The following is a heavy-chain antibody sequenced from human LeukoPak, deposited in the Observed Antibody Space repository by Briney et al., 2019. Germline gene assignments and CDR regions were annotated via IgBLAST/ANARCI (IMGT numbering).Heavy chain of an antibody. CDR2: IYHSGGT. CDR1: GGSISSGGYS. Sequence: SETLSLTCAVSGGSISSGGYSWSWIRQPPGKGLGWIGYIYHSGGTYYNPSLKSRVTISVDRSKNQFSLKLSSVTAADTAVYYCARGRDTVTYYFDYWGQGTLVTVSS. CDR3: ARGRDTVTYYFDY. V-gene: IGHV4-30-2*01. J-gene: IGHJ4*02. D-gene: IGHD4-17*01.